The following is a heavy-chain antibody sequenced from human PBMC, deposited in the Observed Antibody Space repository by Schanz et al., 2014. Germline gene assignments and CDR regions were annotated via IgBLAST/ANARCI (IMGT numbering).Heavy chain of an antibody. CDR1: GFTFSDSW. Sequence: EVQLVESGGCLVQPGGSLRLSCAASGFTFSDSWMHWVRQAPGEGLVWVSRTSNDGSFTTFADSVKGRFTISRDNAKNTLDLQMNSLRAEDTAVYYCVRDTDYHFDYWGQGTLVTVSS. V-gene: IGHV3-74*01. J-gene: IGHJ4*02. CDR3: VRDTDYHFDY. CDR2: TSNDGSFT. D-gene: IGHD4-17*01.